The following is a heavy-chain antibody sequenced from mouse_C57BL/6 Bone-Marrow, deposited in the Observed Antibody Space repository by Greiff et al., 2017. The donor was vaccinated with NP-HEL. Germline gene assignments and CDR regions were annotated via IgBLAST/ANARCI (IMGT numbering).Heavy chain of an antibody. CDR1: GFTFSSYG. D-gene: IGHD2-1*01. CDR3: ARHSGGNYLYYFDY. J-gene: IGHJ2*01. CDR2: ISSGGSYT. Sequence: NVVESGGGGGKRGGSLRLSCAASGFTFSSYGMSWVRQTPDKRLEWVATISSGGSYTYYPDSVKGRFTISRDNAKNTLYLQMSSLKSEDTAMYYCARHSGGNYLYYFDYWGQGTTLTVSS. V-gene: IGHV5-6*03.